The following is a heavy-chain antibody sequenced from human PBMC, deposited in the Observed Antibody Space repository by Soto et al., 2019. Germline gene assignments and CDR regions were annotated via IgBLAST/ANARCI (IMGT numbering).Heavy chain of an antibody. CDR3: ARGGVATRTFVY. CDR1: GYNFAGYW. Sequence: PGESLKISCKGSGYNFAGYWIAWVRQMPGKGLEVMGIIYPSDSDTRYRPSFQGQVPISADKSTSSAYLQWSSLRASDTAMYYCARGGVATRTFVYWGQGPPVTVSS. CDR2: IYPSDSDT. V-gene: IGHV5-51*01. J-gene: IGHJ4*02. D-gene: IGHD3-3*01.